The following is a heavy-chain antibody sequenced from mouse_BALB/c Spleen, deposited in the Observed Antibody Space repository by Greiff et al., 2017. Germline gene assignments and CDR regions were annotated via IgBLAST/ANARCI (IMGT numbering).Heavy chain of an antibody. Sequence: EVKLVESGGGLVKPGGSLKLSCAASGFTFSSYAMSWVRQSPEKRLEWVAEISSGGSYTYYPDTVTGRFTISRDNAKNTLYLEMSSLRSEDTAMYYCARESSSGSWFAYWGQGTLVTVSA. V-gene: IGHV5-9-4*01. D-gene: IGHD3-1*01. J-gene: IGHJ3*01. CDR2: ISSGGSYT. CDR1: GFTFSSYA. CDR3: ARESSSGSWFAY.